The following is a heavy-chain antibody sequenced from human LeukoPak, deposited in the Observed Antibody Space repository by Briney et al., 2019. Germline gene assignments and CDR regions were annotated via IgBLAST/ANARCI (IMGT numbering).Heavy chain of an antibody. CDR1: GFTFSSYA. CDR2: ISGSGGST. J-gene: IGHJ4*02. Sequence: GGSLRLSCAASGFTFSSYAMSWVRQAPGKGLEWVSAISGSGGSTYYADSVKGRFTISRDNAKNSLYLQMNSLRAEDTAVYYCARDGVFGSPFDYWGQGTLVTVSS. V-gene: IGHV3-23*01. D-gene: IGHD3-10*01. CDR3: ARDGVFGSPFDY.